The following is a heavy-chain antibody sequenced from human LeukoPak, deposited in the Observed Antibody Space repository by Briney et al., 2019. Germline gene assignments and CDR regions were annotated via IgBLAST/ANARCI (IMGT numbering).Heavy chain of an antibody. CDR2: ISDTGTT. CDR1: GGSINSRNNY. V-gene: IGHV4-39*01. J-gene: IGHJ4*02. Sequence: AETLSLTCTVSGGSINSRNNYWGWIRQPPGKGLEWIAIISDTGTTYYSPSLKSRLTISVDTSKNQFSLTLSSVTAADTAVYYCARRNYPYYFDYWGQGTLVTVSS. D-gene: IGHD1-7*01. CDR3: ARRNYPYYFDY.